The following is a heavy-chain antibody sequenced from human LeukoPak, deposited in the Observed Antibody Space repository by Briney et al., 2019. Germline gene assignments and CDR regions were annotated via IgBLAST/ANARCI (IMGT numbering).Heavy chain of an antibody. J-gene: IGHJ4*02. CDR2: ISWNSGSI. V-gene: IGHV3-9*01. D-gene: IGHD6-13*01. CDR1: GFTFDDYA. Sequence: GGSLRLSCAASGFTFDDYAMHWVRQAPGKGLEWVSGISWNSGSIGYADSVKGRFTISRDNSKNTLYLQMNSLRAEDTAVYYCARDSSSSWYGLRYWGQGTLVTVSS. CDR3: ARDSSSSWYGLRY.